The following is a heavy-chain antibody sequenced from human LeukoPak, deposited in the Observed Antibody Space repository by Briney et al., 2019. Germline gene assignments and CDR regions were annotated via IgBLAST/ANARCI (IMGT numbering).Heavy chain of an antibody. CDR1: GYSISSGYY. CDR3: ARDGAYCSSTSCADTHFDY. V-gene: IGHV4-38-2*02. Sequence: SETLSLTCTVSGYSISSGYYWGWIRQPPGKGLEWIGSIYHSGSTYYNPSLKSRVTISVDRSKNQFSLKLSSVTAADTAVYYCARDGAYCSSTSCADTHFDYWGQGTLVTVSS. D-gene: IGHD2-2*01. J-gene: IGHJ4*02. CDR2: IYHSGST.